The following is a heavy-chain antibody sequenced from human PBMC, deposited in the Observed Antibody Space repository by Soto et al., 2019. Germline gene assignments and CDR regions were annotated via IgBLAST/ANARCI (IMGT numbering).Heavy chain of an antibody. V-gene: IGHV1-2*02. J-gene: IGHJ3*01. D-gene: IGHD2-21*01. Sequence: ASVKVSCKASGYTFTDSYLHWIRQAPGQRLEWMGWMNVNTGGTNSPQKFQDRVTMTRDTSINTAFMQLTGLTSDDTAVYFCARKCGDRCTEDTDAFGLYRQRTMVT. CDR1: GYTFTDSY. CDR3: ARKCGDRCTEDTDAFGL. CDR2: MNVNTGGT.